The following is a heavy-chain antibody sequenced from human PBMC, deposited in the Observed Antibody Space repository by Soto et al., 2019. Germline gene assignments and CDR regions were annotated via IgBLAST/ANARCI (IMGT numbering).Heavy chain of an antibody. D-gene: IGHD6-13*01. CDR3: ARDPDSSSWYSVRDYYYGMDV. V-gene: IGHV3-33*01. Sequence: QVQLVESGGGVVQPGRSLRLSCAASGFTFSSYGMHWVRQAPGKGLEWVAVIWYDGSNKYYADSVKGRFTISRDNSKNTLYLQMNSLRAEDTAVYYCARDPDSSSWYSVRDYYYGMDVWGQGTTVTVSS. CDR2: IWYDGSNK. J-gene: IGHJ6*02. CDR1: GFTFSSYG.